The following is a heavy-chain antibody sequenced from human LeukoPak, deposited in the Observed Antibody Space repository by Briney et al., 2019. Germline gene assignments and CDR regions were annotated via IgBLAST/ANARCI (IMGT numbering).Heavy chain of an antibody. CDR1: GYTFSRYY. CDR2: INFNSGGT. V-gene: IGHV1-2*02. J-gene: IGHJ4*02. D-gene: IGHD1-7*01. Sequence: GASVKVSCKASGYTFSRYYIHWVRQAPGQGLEWVGWINFNSGGTNYAQKFQGRVTMTRDTSISTVYMELSGLRSDDTAVYYCVRENWYYDYWGQGTLVTVSS. CDR3: VRENWYYDY.